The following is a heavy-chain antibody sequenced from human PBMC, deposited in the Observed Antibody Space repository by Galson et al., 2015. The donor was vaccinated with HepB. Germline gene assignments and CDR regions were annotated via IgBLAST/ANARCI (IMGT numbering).Heavy chain of an antibody. Sequence: SVKVSCKASGGTFSSYAISWVRQAPGQGLEWMGGIIPIFGTANYAQKFQGRVTITADESTSTAYMELSSLRSEDTAVYYCARMEDSHGYTDYWGQGTLVTVSS. V-gene: IGHV1-69*13. D-gene: IGHD5-12*01. J-gene: IGHJ4*02. CDR3: ARMEDSHGYTDY. CDR1: GGTFSSYA. CDR2: IIPIFGTA.